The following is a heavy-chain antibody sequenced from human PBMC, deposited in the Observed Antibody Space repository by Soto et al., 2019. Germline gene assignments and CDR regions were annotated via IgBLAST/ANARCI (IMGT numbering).Heavy chain of an antibody. D-gene: IGHD6-19*01. V-gene: IGHV3-21*01. CDR3: ARDLALAGNY. CDR1: GFTFSSYA. J-gene: IGHJ4*02. Sequence: GGSLKLSCAASGFTFSSYAMNWVRQTQEKGLEWVSSISSTSSYTHYSDSVKGRFTISRDNANNSLFLQMNSLRAEDTATYYCARDLALAGNYWGQGVLVTVSS. CDR2: ISSTSSYT.